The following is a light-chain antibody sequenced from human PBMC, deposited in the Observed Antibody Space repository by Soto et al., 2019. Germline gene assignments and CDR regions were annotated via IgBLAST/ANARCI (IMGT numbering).Light chain of an antibody. CDR2: AAF. CDR1: QDIGNN. CDR3: QQYMTAPFP. Sequence: DIQMTQSPSPLSASVGDKVTITCRANQDIGNNVAWFQQMPGKAPRSLIHAAFKLQSGVPSTFSGTKSGTNFRLTISSLQSEDLATYYCQQYMTAPFPFGGGTNLEIK. V-gene: IGKV1-16*01. J-gene: IGKJ4*01.